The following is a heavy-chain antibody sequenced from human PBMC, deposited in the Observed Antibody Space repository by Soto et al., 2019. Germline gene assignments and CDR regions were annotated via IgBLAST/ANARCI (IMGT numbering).Heavy chain of an antibody. J-gene: IGHJ4*02. Sequence: HEHLVQSGAEVKRPGASLKVSCKASGYSFTGYYIHWVRQAPGQGLEWMGWINPDSGATNYAQNFQGRVTLTSATSISPAPMDLTSLTSDDTAVYYCARGDYGTGGYPFPYFDYWGQGTLVIVSS. V-gene: IGHV1-2*02. CDR3: ARGDYGTGGYPFPYFDY. CDR2: INPDSGAT. D-gene: IGHD2-8*02. CDR1: GYSFTGYY.